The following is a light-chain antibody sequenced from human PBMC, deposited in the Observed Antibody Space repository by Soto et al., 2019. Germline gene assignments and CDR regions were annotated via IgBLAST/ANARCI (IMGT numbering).Light chain of an antibody. CDR1: QSVLYSSHNKNY. J-gene: IGKJ2*01. CDR3: HQYYSTPYT. Sequence: DIVMTQSPDSLTLSLGERATINCKSSQSVLYSSHNKNYLAWYQQKPGQPPKLLIYWASTRESGVPDRFSGSGSGTDFTLTISSLQAEDVAVYYCHQYYSTPYTFGQGTKLEIK. CDR2: WAS. V-gene: IGKV4-1*01.